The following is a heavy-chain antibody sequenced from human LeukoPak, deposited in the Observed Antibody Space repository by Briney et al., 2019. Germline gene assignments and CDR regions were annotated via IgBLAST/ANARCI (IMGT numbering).Heavy chain of an antibody. J-gene: IGHJ4*02. D-gene: IGHD5-12*01. CDR1: GYSITSGYF. CDR3: ARVYSAYDPNHFDY. CDR2: IYHSGGT. V-gene: IGHV4-38-2*02. Sequence: KASETLSLTCTVSGYSITSGYFWGWIRQPPGKGLEWIGSIYHSGGTYYNPSLKSRVTISVDTSKNQFSLELSSVTAADTAVYYCARVYSAYDPNHFDYWGQGTLVTVSS.